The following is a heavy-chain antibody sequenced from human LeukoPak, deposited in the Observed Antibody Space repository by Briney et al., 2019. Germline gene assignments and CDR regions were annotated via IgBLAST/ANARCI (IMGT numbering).Heavy chain of an antibody. CDR3: ARDLMGIAYRGAFYY. V-gene: IGHV3-23*01. CDR1: GFTFSSYG. CDR2: ISGSGGST. J-gene: IGHJ4*02. D-gene: IGHD6-13*01. Sequence: EGSLRLSCAASGFTFSSYGMGWVRQAPGKGLEWVSAISGSGGSTYYADSVKGRFTISRDNAKNLLYLQMNSLRAEDTAVYYCARDLMGIAYRGAFYYWGQGTLVTVSS.